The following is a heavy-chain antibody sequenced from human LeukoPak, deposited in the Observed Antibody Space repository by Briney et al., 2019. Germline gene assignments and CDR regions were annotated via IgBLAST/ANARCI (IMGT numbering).Heavy chain of an antibody. V-gene: IGHV3-21*01. CDR2: ISSSSSYI. D-gene: IGHD6-19*01. CDR1: GFNLRNYD. Sequence: PGRSLRLSCAASGFNLRNYDMDWVRQVPGKGLEWVPSISSSSSYIFYADSVQGRFTISRDNAKNSLYLQMNSLRAEDTAVYYCARDLGIRVAGPFFDYWGQGTLVTVSS. J-gene: IGHJ4*02. CDR3: ARDLGIRVAGPFFDY.